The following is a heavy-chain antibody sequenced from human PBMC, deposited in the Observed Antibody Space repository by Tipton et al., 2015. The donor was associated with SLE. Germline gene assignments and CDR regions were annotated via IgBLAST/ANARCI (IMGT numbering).Heavy chain of an antibody. CDR1: GFTFSDHW. CDR2: IKQDGSSI. V-gene: IGHV3-7*01. D-gene: IGHD3-22*01. Sequence: SLRLSCAASGFTFSDHWMNWVRQASGKGLEWVANIKQDGSSIAYVDSVKGRFPISRDNSKNTLTLQMNSLRAEDTAVYYCAKDFLERRGYYLQALDDWGQGTLVTVSA. CDR3: AKDFLERRGYYLQALDD. J-gene: IGHJ4*02.